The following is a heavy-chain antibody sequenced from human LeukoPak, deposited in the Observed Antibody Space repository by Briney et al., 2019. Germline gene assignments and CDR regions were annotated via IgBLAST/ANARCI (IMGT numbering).Heavy chain of an antibody. D-gene: IGHD4-17*01. CDR2: INPSGGST. CDR3: AIDLYYGDQRFDY. Sequence: ASVKVSCKASGYTFTRYYMHWVPHAPGQGVEWMGIINPSGGSTSYAQKFQGRVTMTRDTSTSTVYMELSSLRSEDTAVYFCAIDLYYGDQRFDYWGQGTLVTVSS. V-gene: IGHV1-46*01. J-gene: IGHJ4*02. CDR1: GYTFTRYY.